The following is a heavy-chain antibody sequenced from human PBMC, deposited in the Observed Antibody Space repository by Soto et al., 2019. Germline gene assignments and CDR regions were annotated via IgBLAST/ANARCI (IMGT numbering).Heavy chain of an antibody. V-gene: IGHV4-31*03. Sequence: PSETLSLTCTVSGGSISSSGYYWSWIRQHPGKSLEWIGNIYYTGSTHYNPSLKSRVTISVDTSKNHFSLKLSSVTAVDADVYDCARLYYRCSSTDWFMDWFDRWDQGPMSASSS. CDR1: GGSISSSGYY. CDR2: IYYTGST. CDR3: ARLYYRCSSTDWFMDWFDR. J-gene: IGHJ5*02. D-gene: IGHD2-2*01.